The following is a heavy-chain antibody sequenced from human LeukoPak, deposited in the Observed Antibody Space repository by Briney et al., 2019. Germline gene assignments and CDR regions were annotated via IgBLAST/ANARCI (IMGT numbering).Heavy chain of an antibody. Sequence: PSQTLSLTCTVSGGSISSGGYYWSWIRQPPGKGLEWIGYIYHSGSTYYNPSLKSRVTISVDRSKNQFSLKLSSVTAADTAVYYCARALGIEENYYGSGFDIWGQGTMVTVSS. CDR2: IYHSGST. CDR1: GGSISSGGYY. J-gene: IGHJ3*02. V-gene: IGHV4-30-2*01. D-gene: IGHD3-10*01. CDR3: ARALGIEENYYGSGFDI.